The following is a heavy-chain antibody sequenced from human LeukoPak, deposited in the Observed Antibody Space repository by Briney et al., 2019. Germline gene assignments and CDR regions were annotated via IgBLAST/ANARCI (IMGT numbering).Heavy chain of an antibody. Sequence: GKSLKISCKDSGHSFTTSLIVWVRQMPGKGLEWMGVIYPGDSETKYSPSFQGQVSFSVDKSISTAFLQWSSLKASDTAIYYCARPKYSSSLAFDYWGQGTPVTVSS. V-gene: IGHV5-51*01. CDR2: IYPGDSET. CDR1: GHSFTTSL. J-gene: IGHJ4*02. CDR3: ARPKYSSSLAFDY. D-gene: IGHD6-6*01.